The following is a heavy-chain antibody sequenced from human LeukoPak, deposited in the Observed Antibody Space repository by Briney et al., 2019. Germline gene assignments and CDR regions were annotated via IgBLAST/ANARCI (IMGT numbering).Heavy chain of an antibody. CDR3: ARGDPLWFGEKNPFDY. CDR1: GGSISSGGYS. D-gene: IGHD3-10*01. Sequence: PSETLSLTCAVSGGSISSGGYSWSWIRQPPGKGLEWIGEINHSGSTNYNPSLKSRVTISVDTSKNQFSLKLSSVTAADTAVYYCARGDPLWFGEKNPFDYWGQGTLVTVSS. V-gene: IGHV4-30-2*01. CDR2: INHSGST. J-gene: IGHJ4*02.